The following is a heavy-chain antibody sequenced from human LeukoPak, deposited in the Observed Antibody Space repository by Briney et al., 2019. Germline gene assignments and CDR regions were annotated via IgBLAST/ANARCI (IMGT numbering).Heavy chain of an antibody. V-gene: IGHV3-7*01. CDR3: ARGARQPEN. D-gene: IGHD6-6*01. J-gene: IGHJ4*02. CDR2: IKEDGSDK. CDR1: GFAFSSHW. Sequence: GGSLRLSCVASGFAFSSHWMTRVREAPGKDLEWVANIKEDGSDKYYVDSLKGRFTISRDNAKNSLFLQMNSLRAEDTAVYYCARGARQPENWGQGTLVTVSS.